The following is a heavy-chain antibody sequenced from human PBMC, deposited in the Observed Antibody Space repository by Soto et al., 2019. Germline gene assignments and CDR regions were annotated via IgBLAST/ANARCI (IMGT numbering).Heavy chain of an antibody. CDR2: ISSSSSYT. Sequence: QVQLVESGGGLVKPGGSLRLSCAASGFTFSDYYMSWIRQAPGKGLEWVSYISSSSSYTNYADSVKGRFTISRDNAKNSLYLQMTSLRAEDTAVYYCPGGGVGFGQPSDYWGQGTLVTVSS. CDR3: PGGGVGFGQPSDY. J-gene: IGHJ4*02. D-gene: IGHD3-10*01. CDR1: GFTFSDYY. V-gene: IGHV3-11*05.